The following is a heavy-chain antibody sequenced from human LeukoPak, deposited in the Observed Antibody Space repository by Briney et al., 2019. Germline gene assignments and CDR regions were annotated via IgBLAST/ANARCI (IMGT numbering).Heavy chain of an antibody. CDR1: GFTFSYYW. Sequence: PGGSLRLSCAASGFTFSYYWMSWVRQAPGKGLEWVANIKQDGSEEYYVDSVKGRFTISRDNAKNSLYLQMNSLRAEDTAVYCCAREYDILTGSPLDYWGQGTLVTVSS. J-gene: IGHJ4*02. CDR3: AREYDILTGSPLDY. CDR2: IKQDGSEE. D-gene: IGHD3-9*01. V-gene: IGHV3-7*01.